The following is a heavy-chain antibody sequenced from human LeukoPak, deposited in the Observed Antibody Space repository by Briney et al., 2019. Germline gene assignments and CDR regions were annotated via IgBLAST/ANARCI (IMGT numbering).Heavy chain of an antibody. CDR3: ARGPAARAGWEVTYYFDY. V-gene: IGHV3-20*04. CDR2: IDWNGGTT. D-gene: IGHD1-26*01. CDR1: GFTFDDYG. J-gene: IGHJ4*02. Sequence: GGSLRLSCAASGFTFDDYGMSWVRQTPGKGLEWVSGIDWNGGTTGYADSVKGRSTISRDNAKSSLFLQMNSLRAEDTALYYCARGPAARAGWEVTYYFDYWGQGTLVTVSS.